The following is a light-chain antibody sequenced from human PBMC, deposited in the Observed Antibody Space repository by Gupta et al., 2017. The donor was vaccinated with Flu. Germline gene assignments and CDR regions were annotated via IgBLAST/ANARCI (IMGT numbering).Light chain of an antibody. CDR2: DAS. J-gene: IGKJ2*01. Sequence: EIVLTQSPAPLSLSPGEGATLSCRASQSVSSYLAWYQQKPGQAPRLLIYDASNRATGIPARFSGSGSGTDFTLTISSLEPEDFALYYCQQRGNWPYTFGQGTKLEIK. CDR1: QSVSSY. CDR3: QQRGNWPYT. V-gene: IGKV3-11*01.